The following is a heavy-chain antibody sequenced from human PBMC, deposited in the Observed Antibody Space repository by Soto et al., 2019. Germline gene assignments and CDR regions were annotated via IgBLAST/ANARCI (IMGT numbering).Heavy chain of an antibody. Sequence: VASVKVSCKASGYTFTDYYIHWVRQAPGQGLEWVGWINPDSGGTNLAQRFQGRVTMTSDTSINTAYMELSSLRSDDTAVYYCARDPLGAAGTGYYYYYGMDVWGQGTTVTVSS. CDR1: GYTFTDYY. J-gene: IGHJ6*02. CDR3: ARDPLGAAGTGYYYYYGMDV. CDR2: INPDSGGT. D-gene: IGHD6-13*01. V-gene: IGHV1-2*02.